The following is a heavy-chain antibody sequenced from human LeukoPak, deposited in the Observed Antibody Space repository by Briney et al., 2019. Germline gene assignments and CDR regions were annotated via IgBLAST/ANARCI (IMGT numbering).Heavy chain of an antibody. D-gene: IGHD6-13*01. J-gene: IGHJ4*02. V-gene: IGHV6-1*01. CDR3: ARDLAGYSSSWYYFDY. CDR2: TYYRSKWYN. Sequence: SQTLSLTCAISGDSVSSNSAAWNWSRQSPSRVLEWLGRTYYRSKWYNDYAVSVKSRITINPDTSKNQFSLQLNSVTPEDTAVYYCARDLAGYSSSWYYFDYWGQGTLVTVSS. CDR1: GDSVSSNSAA.